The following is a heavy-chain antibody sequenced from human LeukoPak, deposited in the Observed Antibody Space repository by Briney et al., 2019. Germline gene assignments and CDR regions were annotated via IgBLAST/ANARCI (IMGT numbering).Heavy chain of an antibody. V-gene: IGHV2-5*02. D-gene: IGHD6-19*01. Sequence: SGPTLVKPTETLTLTCTFSGFSLTTSGVGVGRIRQPPGKALEWLTLIYWDDEKRFSPSLKSRLTITKDTSKNQVVLTMTNMDPVDTATFYCARYLAVTGTGSFDYWGQGTLVTVSS. J-gene: IGHJ4*02. CDR1: GFSLTTSGVG. CDR3: ARYLAVTGTGSFDY. CDR2: IYWDDEK.